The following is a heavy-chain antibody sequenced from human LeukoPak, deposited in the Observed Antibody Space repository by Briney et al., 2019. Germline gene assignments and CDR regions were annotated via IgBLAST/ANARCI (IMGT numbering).Heavy chain of an antibody. CDR1: GGSFSGYY. CDR3: ARGLRYCSSTSCRRPFDY. CDR2: INHSGST. Sequence: SETLSLTCAVYGGSFSGYYWSWIRQPPGKGLEWIGEINHSGSTNYNPSLKSRVTISVDTSKNQFSLKLSSVTAADTAVYYCARGLRYCSSTSCRRPFDYWGQGTLVTVSS. D-gene: IGHD2-2*01. J-gene: IGHJ4*02. V-gene: IGHV4-34*01.